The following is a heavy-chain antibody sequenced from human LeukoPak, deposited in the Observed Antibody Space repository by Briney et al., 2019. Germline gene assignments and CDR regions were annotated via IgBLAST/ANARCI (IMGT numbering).Heavy chain of an antibody. CDR2: ISGSGGST. D-gene: IGHD3-3*01. CDR3: AKGTDFWSGYYGGEGYYFDY. V-gene: IGHV3-23*01. Sequence: PGGSLRLSCAASGLTFSSYAMSWVRQAPGKGLEWVSAISGSGGSTYYADSVKGRFTISRDNSKNTLYLQMNSLRAEDTAVYYCAKGTDFWSGYYGGEGYYFDYWGQGTLVTVSS. CDR1: GLTFSSYA. J-gene: IGHJ4*02.